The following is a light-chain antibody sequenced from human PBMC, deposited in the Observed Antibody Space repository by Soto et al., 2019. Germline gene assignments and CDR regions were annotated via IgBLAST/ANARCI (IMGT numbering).Light chain of an antibody. Sequence: VVMSQSLSTVYVTPRERATLSCRASQSVKSYLAWYQQKPGQAPRVLIYDASNRATGIAPRFRGSGSGTDFTLTISSVEPEDFAVYICQLPSYWPPTVGQGARLEIK. CDR1: QSVKSY. CDR2: DAS. V-gene: IGKV3-11*01. J-gene: IGKJ5*01. CDR3: QLPSYWPPT.